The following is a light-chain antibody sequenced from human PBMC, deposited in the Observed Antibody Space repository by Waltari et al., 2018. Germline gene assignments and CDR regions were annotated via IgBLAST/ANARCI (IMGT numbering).Light chain of an antibody. CDR2: RNN. CDR3: AAWDDSLSGRV. CDR1: SSIIGSNH. J-gene: IGLJ1*01. V-gene: IGLV1-47*01. Sequence: QSVLTQPPSASGTPGQRVTISGSGSSSIIGSNHVYWYQQLPGTAPKLLIYRNNQRPSGVPDRFSGSKSGTSASLAISGLRSEDEADYYCAAWDDSLSGRVFGTGTKVTVL.